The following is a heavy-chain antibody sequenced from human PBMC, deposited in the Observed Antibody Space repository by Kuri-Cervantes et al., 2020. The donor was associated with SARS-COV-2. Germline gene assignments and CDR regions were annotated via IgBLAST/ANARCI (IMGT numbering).Heavy chain of an antibody. J-gene: IGHJ6*02. CDR2: INPNGGGT. CDR1: GYTFTGYY. D-gene: IGHD2-2*01. Sequence: ASVKVSCKASGYTFTGYYMHWVRQAPGQGLEWMGWINPNGGGTNYAQKFQGWVTMTRDTSIGTAYMELSRLRSDDTAVYYCARARPRGQDIVVVPAAQKDYYYGMDVWGQGTTVTVSS. V-gene: IGHV1-2*04. CDR3: ARARPRGQDIVVVPAAQKDYYYGMDV.